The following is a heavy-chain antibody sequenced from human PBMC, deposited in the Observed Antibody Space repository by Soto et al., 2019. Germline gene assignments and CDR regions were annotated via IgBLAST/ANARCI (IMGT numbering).Heavy chain of an antibody. CDR3: ARGAGSFYYYGMDV. V-gene: IGHV4-59*01. J-gene: IGHJ6*02. Sequence: SETLSLTCTVSGGSISSYYWSWIRQPPGKGLDWIGYLYYGGTTNYNPSLKSRVSISVDTSKNQFSLKLTSVTAADTVVYYCARGAGSFYYYGMDVWGQGTTVTVSS. CDR2: LYYGGTT. CDR1: GGSISSYY. D-gene: IGHD6-13*01.